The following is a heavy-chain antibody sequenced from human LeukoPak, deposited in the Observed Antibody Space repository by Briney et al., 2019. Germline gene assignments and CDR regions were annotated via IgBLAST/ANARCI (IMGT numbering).Heavy chain of an antibody. V-gene: IGHV1-69*06. J-gene: IGHJ3*02. CDR2: IIPIFDTA. Sequence: SVKVSCKASGGTFSSHAISWVRQAPGQGLEWMGGIIPIFDTAIYAQKFQGRVTITADKSTSTAYMELSSLRSEDTAVYYCARDLKEMATQFDIWGQGTMVTVSS. CDR1: GGTFSSHA. CDR3: ARDLKEMATQFDI. D-gene: IGHD5-24*01.